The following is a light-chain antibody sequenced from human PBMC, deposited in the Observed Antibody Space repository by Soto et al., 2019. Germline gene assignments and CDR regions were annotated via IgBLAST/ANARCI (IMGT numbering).Light chain of an antibody. CDR2: ATS. J-gene: IGKJ2*01. CDR1: QPISSY. CDR3: HQYYGYPYT. V-gene: IGKV1-8*01. Sequence: AILMTQSPSSFSASTGDKVTITCRASQPISSYLAWYQQKPGRAPKVLIYATSTLQSGVPSRFSGSGSGTDFTLTINNLQSEDFASYCCHQYYGYPYTFGQGTKLEI.